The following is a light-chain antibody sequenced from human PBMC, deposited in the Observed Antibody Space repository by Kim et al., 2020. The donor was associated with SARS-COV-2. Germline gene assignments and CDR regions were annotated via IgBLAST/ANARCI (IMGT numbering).Light chain of an antibody. CDR1: QSIDKC. V-gene: IGKV1-5*01. CDR2: DAS. Sequence: SASGGDRVTIPCRASQSIDKCLAWYQQKRGRAPKLLIYDASTLESGVPSRFSGSGSGTTFTLTISSLQSDDFATYYCQQYDSFMYSFGQGTKLEI. CDR3: QQYDSFMYS. J-gene: IGKJ2*03.